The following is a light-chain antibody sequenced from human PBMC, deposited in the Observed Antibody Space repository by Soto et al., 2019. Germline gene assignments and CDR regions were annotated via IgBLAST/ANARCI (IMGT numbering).Light chain of an antibody. V-gene: IGLV2-14*01. CDR1: SSDVGGYNY. CDR3: RSYTSSSTSL. CDR2: EVS. Sequence: QSALTQPASVSGSPGQSITISCTGTSSDVGGYNYVSWYQQHPGKAPKLMIYEVSNRPSGVSNRFSGSKSGNTASLTISGLQAEDEADYYCRSYTSSSTSLFGTGTKVTVL. J-gene: IGLJ1*01.